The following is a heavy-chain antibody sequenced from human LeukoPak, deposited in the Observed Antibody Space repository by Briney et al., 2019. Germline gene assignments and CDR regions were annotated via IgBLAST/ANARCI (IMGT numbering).Heavy chain of an antibody. Sequence: GGSLRLSCAASGFTFSSYDLNWVRQAPGKGLEWVAVISYDGSNKYYADSVKGRFTISRDNSKNTLFVQMSSLRAEDTAVYYCARGEYYSDTSSYCDYWGQGTLVTVSS. CDR2: ISYDGSNK. V-gene: IGHV3-30*03. CDR1: GFTFSSYD. D-gene: IGHD3-22*01. J-gene: IGHJ4*02. CDR3: ARGEYYSDTSSYCDY.